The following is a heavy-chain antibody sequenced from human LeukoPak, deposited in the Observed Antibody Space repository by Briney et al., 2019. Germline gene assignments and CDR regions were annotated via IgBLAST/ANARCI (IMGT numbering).Heavy chain of an antibody. CDR3: ARDTQIPYYDFWSGYYTDAFDI. V-gene: IGHV1-18*01. D-gene: IGHD3-3*01. J-gene: IGHJ3*02. CDR2: ISAYNGNT. Sequence: GASVTVSCKASGYTFTSYGISWVRQAPGQGLEWMGWISAYNGNTNYAQKLQGRVTMTTDTSTSTAYMELRSLRSDDTAVYYCARDTQIPYYDFWSGYYTDAFDIWGQGIMVTVSS. CDR1: GYTFTSYG.